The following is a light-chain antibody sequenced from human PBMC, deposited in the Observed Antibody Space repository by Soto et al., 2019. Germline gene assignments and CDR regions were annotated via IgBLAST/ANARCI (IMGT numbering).Light chain of an antibody. CDR3: QQYNYWPPIT. Sequence: EIVMTQSPATLSVSPGERAALSCRASQGVSSNLAWYQQKPGQAPRLLIYGASTRATGIPARFSGSGSGTEFTLTISSLQSEDFAVYYCQQYNYWPPITFGQGTRLEIK. J-gene: IGKJ5*01. V-gene: IGKV3D-15*01. CDR1: QGVSSN. CDR2: GAS.